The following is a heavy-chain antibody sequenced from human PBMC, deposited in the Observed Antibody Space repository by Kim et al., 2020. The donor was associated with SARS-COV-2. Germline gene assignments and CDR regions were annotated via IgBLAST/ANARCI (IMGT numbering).Heavy chain of an antibody. CDR1: GGTFSSYA. CDR3: ARERGRYTYEIAVAGPRYYFDY. V-gene: IGHV1-69*04. CDR2: IIPILGIA. J-gene: IGHJ4*02. Sequence: SVKVSCKASGGTFSSYAISWVRQAPGQGLEWMGRIIPILGIANYAQKFQGRVTITADKSTSTAYMELSSLRSEDTAVYYCARERGRYTYEIAVAGPRYYFDYWGQGTLVTVSS. D-gene: IGHD6-19*01.